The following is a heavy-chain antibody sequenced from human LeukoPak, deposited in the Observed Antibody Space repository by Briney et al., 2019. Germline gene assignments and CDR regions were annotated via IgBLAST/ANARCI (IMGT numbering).Heavy chain of an antibody. J-gene: IGHJ4*02. V-gene: IGHV3-30*02. D-gene: IGHD3-10*01. Sequence: GGSLRLSCAASGFTFSSYAMSWVRQAPGKGLGWVAFIRNDGSYKYYAVSVKGRFTISRDNSKNTLYLQMNSQRDEDTALYYCAKDRAFGQFVWGYDYWGQGTLVTVSS. CDR3: AKDRAFGQFVWGYDY. CDR1: GFTFSSYA. CDR2: IRNDGSYK.